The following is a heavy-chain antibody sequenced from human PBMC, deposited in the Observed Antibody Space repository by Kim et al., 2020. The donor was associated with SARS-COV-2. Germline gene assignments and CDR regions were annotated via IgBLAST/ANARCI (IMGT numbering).Heavy chain of an antibody. J-gene: IGHJ4*02. Sequence: GGSLRLSCAASGFIFSNYAMTWVRQAPGKGLEWVSTINGNAGDTFYADSVKGRFTISRDNSRNTLHLQMSALRADDTAVYYCAKNTGLAVYDYWGQGTLV. D-gene: IGHD4-17*01. V-gene: IGHV3-23*01. CDR1: GFIFSNYA. CDR2: INGNAGDT. CDR3: AKNTGLAVYDY.